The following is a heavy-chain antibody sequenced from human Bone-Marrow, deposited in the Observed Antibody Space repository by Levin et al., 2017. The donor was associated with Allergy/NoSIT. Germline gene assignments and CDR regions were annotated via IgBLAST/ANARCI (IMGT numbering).Heavy chain of an antibody. V-gene: IGHV3-11*05. J-gene: IGHJ3*01. CDR1: GFTFSNYY. CDR3: VREAEGALDV. Sequence: SCAASGFTFSNYYMSWVRQTPGKGLEWLSYITTTATFANYAESVKGRFTISRDNARNSLYLQMNSLRADDTAVYYCVREAEGALDVWGQGTTVIVSS. CDR2: ITTTATFA.